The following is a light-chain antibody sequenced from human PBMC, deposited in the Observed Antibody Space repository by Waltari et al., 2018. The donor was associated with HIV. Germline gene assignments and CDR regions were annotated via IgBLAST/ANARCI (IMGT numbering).Light chain of an antibody. V-gene: IGLV2-23*01. CDR1: SSDFGNYNL. CDR2: DGT. CDR3: CSYSGGPAWL. J-gene: IGLJ3*02. Sequence: QSALTQPASVSASPGQSIAISCTGISSDFGNYNLVSWFQHHPGKAPRLLIYDGTKRPSGVSDRFSGSKSGNTASLTSSGLQAEDDADYYCCSYSGGPAWLFGGGTKLTVL.